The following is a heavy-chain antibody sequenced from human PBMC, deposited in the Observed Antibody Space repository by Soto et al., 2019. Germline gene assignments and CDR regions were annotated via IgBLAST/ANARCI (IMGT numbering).Heavy chain of an antibody. J-gene: IGHJ4*02. CDR1: GFTFSIYA. CDR2: ISASGGST. D-gene: IGHD5-12*01. CDR3: TKAPTVTTILR. V-gene: IGHV3-23*01. Sequence: PGGSLRLSCAASGFTFSIYAMSWVRQAPGKGLEWVSGISASGGSTYYADSVKGRFTISRDNSKNTVYLQMNSLRAEDTAIYYCTKAPTVTTILRWGQGTLVTVSS.